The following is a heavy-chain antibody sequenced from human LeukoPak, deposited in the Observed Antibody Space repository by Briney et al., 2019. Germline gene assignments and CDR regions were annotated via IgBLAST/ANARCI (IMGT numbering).Heavy chain of an antibody. D-gene: IGHD5-24*01. Sequence: GGSLRLSCAASGFTFSSYEMNWVRQAPGKGLEWVSYISSSGSTIYYADSVKGRFTISRDNSRNTLYLQMNSLRAEDTAVYYCAKDDRWLQFCCWGQGTLVTVSA. CDR3: AKDDRWLQFCC. J-gene: IGHJ4*02. CDR2: ISSSGSTI. V-gene: IGHV3-48*03. CDR1: GFTFSSYE.